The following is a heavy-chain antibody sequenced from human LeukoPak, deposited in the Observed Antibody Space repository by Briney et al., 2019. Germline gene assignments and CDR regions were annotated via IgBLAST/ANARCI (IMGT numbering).Heavy chain of an antibody. V-gene: IGHV4-39*07. CDR1: GGSMSSSSYY. CDR2: IFYSGNT. Sequence: SETLSLTCTVSGGSMSSSSYYWGWIRQPPGKGLEWIGSIFYSGNTYYNPSLKSRVTISVDKSKNQFSLKLSSVTAADTAVYYCARDWGDSRGYFDLWGRGTLVTVSS. D-gene: IGHD3-16*01. CDR3: ARDWGDSRGYFDL. J-gene: IGHJ2*01.